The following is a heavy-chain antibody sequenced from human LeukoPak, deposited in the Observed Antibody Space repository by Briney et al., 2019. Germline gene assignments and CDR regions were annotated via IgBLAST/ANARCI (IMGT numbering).Heavy chain of an antibody. J-gene: IGHJ4*02. CDR2: ISGSGGST. D-gene: IGHD5-18*01. V-gene: IGHV3-23*01. CDR3: AKVVDRGYSYGSMGY. Sequence: GGSLRLSCAASGFTFSSYAMSWVRQAPGKGLEWVSAISGSGGSTYYADSVKGRFTISRDNAKNSLYLQMNSLRAEDTAVYYCAKVVDRGYSYGSMGYWGQGTLVTVSS. CDR1: GFTFSSYA.